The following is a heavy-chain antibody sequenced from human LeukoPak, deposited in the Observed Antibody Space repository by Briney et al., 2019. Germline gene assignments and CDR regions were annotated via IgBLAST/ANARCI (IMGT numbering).Heavy chain of an antibody. D-gene: IGHD6-13*01. CDR3: ARARGLKGVAAAGHLDH. CDR1: GFTFSSYS. V-gene: IGHV3-30*03. CDR2: ISYDGSNK. J-gene: IGHJ4*02. Sequence: GGSLRLSCAASGFTFSSYSMNWVRQAPGKGLEWVAVISYDGSNKEYADSVKGRFIISRDNSKNTLYLQMNTLRAEDTAVYYCARARGLKGVAAAGHLDHWGQGILVTISS.